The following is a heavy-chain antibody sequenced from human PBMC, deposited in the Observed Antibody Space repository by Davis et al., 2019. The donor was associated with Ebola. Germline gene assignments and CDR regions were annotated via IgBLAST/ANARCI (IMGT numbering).Heavy chain of an antibody. J-gene: IGHJ3*02. D-gene: IGHD4-23*01. CDR1: GGSISSYY. Sequence: PSETLSLTCTVSGGSISSYYWSWIRQPPGKGLEWIGSIYYSGSTYYNPSLKSRVTISVDTSKNQFSLKLSSVTAADTAVYYCAKHVRNYGGKRATGAFDIWGQGTMVTVSS. CDR3: AKHVRNYGGKRATGAFDI. V-gene: IGHV4-59*05. CDR2: IYYSGST.